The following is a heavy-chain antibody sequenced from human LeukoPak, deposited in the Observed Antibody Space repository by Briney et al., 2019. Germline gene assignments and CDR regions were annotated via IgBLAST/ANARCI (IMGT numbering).Heavy chain of an antibody. J-gene: IGHJ5*02. V-gene: IGHV3-11*06. Sequence: GGSLRLSCAASGFTFSDYYMSWIRQAPGKGLEWVSYISTSSSYTNYADSVKGRFTISRDNAKNSLYLQMNSLRAEDTAVYYCARVPAAAGTGGRFDPWGQGTLVTVSS. CDR1: GFTFSDYY. CDR3: ARVPAAAGTGGRFDP. CDR2: ISTSSSYT. D-gene: IGHD6-13*01.